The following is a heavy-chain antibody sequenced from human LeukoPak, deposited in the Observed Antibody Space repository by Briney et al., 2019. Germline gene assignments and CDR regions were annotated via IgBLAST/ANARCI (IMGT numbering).Heavy chain of an antibody. CDR3: ARQFDSYFYYYLDV. J-gene: IGHJ6*03. CDR2: LYHPDST. Sequence: PSETLSLTCADSGHPINSAYYWVWIRQPPGKGLEWIGSLYHPDSTYYNPSLESRVTMSVDTSRNQFSLKLSFVTAADTAVYYCARQFDSYFYYYLDVWGTGTTVTVSS. D-gene: IGHD3-10*01. CDR1: GHPINSAYY. V-gene: IGHV4-38-2*01.